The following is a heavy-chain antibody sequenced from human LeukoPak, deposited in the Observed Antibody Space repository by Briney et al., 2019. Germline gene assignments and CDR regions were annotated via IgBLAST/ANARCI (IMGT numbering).Heavy chain of an antibody. Sequence: SETLSLTCTVSGGSISSYHWSWIRQPPGKGLEWIGYIYYSGSTNYNPSLKSRVTISVDTSKNQFSLKLSSVTAADTAVYYCARGSRVWNGYFDYWGQGTLVTVSS. V-gene: IGHV4-59*01. CDR1: GGSISSYH. J-gene: IGHJ4*02. D-gene: IGHD1-1*01. CDR2: IYYSGST. CDR3: ARGSRVWNGYFDY.